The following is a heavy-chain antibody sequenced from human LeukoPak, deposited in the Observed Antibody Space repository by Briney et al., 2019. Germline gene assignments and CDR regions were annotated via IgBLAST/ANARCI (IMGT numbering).Heavy chain of an antibody. D-gene: IGHD2-2*01. J-gene: IGHJ6*02. V-gene: IGHV3-30*18. CDR3: AKDLGRDCSSTSCYAASPTVPNTYYYYGMDV. CDR1: GFTFSSYG. CDR2: ISYDGSNK. Sequence: PGGSLRLSCAASGFTFSSYGMHWVRQAPGKGLEWVAVISYDGSNKYYADSVKGRFTISRDNSKNTLYLQMNSLRAEDTAVYYCAKDLGRDCSSTSCYAASPTVPNTYYYYGMDVWGQGTTVTVSS.